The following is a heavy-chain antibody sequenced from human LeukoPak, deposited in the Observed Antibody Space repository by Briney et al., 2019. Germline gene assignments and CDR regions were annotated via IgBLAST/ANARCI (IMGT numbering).Heavy chain of an antibody. CDR2: IIPILGIA. CDR1: GGTFSSYT. J-gene: IGHJ6*03. Sequence: SVKVSCKASGGTFSSYTISWVRQAPGQGLEWMGRIIPILGIANYAQKFQGRVTITADKSTSTAYMELSSLRSEDTAVYYCVRGLTIFGVVINYMDVWGKGTTVTVSS. D-gene: IGHD3-3*01. CDR3: VRGLTIFGVVINYMDV. V-gene: IGHV1-69*02.